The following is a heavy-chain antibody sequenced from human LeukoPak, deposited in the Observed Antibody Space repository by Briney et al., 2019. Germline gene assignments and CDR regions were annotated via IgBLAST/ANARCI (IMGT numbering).Heavy chain of an antibody. D-gene: IGHD5-12*01. Sequence: GASVKVSCKASGGTFSSYAISWVRQAPGQGLEWMGWINPYSGDTKYAQNSQGRVTMTRDTSISTAYMELSRLNSDDTAVYYCARSIWGGYVVGALYWGQGTLVTVSS. CDR3: ARSIWGGYVVGALY. J-gene: IGHJ4*02. CDR2: INPYSGDT. CDR1: GGTFSSYA. V-gene: IGHV1-2*02.